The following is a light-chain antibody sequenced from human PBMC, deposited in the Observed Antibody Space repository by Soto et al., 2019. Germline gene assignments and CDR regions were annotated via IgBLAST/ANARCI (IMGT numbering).Light chain of an antibody. CDR1: QSFSSK. Sequence: ETVVTQSPATLSVSPGERVTLSCRASQSFSSKLAWYQQKPGQAPRLLIYGASIRATGIPVRFSGSGSGTECTLTISSLQSEDFAVYYCQQYNDWPLTFGQGTKVEIK. CDR2: GAS. J-gene: IGKJ1*01. V-gene: IGKV3-15*01. CDR3: QQYNDWPLT.